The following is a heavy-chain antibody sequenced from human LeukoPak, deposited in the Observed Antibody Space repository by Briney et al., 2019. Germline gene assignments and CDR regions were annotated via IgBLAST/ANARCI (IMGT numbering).Heavy chain of an antibody. J-gene: IGHJ4*02. V-gene: IGHV3-23*01. Sequence: GGSLRLSCAASGFTFDDYAMSWVRQAPGKGLEWVSAISSSGGNTYYAPDSVKGRFTISRDNSKNTLYLQMSSLRAEDTAVYYCARRRYNWNAIDYWGQGTLVTVSS. CDR3: ARRRYNWNAIDY. CDR1: GFTFDDYA. CDR2: ISSSGGNT. D-gene: IGHD1-20*01.